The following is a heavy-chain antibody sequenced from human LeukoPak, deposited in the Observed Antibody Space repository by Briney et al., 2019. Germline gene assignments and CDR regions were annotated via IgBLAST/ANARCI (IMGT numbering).Heavy chain of an antibody. D-gene: IGHD6-25*01. J-gene: IGHJ4*02. V-gene: IGHV1-2*02. CDR3: ASSSSAWYCDF. CDR2: MNPKSGGT. Sequence: GASVMVSCKDSGHTFTGSYIHWLRHAPGQGLEWMGWMNPKSGGTTYSQRFQGRVTMTRDTSITTAYVELSRLTSDDTAVYYCASSSSAWYCDFWGQGTLVTVSS. CDR1: GHTFTGSY.